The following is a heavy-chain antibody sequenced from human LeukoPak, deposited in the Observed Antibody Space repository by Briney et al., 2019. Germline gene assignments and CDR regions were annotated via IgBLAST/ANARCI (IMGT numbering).Heavy chain of an antibody. CDR3: ARDLCAGMNTAMVSMDY. V-gene: IGHV3-30*04. CDR1: GFTFSSYA. D-gene: IGHD5-18*01. Sequence: GGSLRLACAAYGFTFSSYAMHWVRQAPGKGLEWVAFISYDGSNEYYAGSVKGRLSISRDNSKNALYMQMNSLRAEDTAVYYCARDLCAGMNTAMVSMDYWGQGTMVTVSS. J-gene: IGHJ4*01. CDR2: ISYDGSNE.